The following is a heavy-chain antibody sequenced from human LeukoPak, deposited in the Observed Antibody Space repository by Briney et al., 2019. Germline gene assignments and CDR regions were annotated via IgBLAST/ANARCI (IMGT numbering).Heavy chain of an antibody. CDR3: AKKQGQWLVPVDY. CDR1: VYTFSNYA. Sequence: GGSLRLSCAPSVYTFSNYAVSCVRDAPREGVECVSSMRGSGGRTYYADSVKDRFTISRDNSKKTLYLQMNNLRAEGTALYYCAKKQGQWLVPVDYGGEGTGVTVSS. CDR2: MRGSGGRT. V-gene: IGHV3-23*01. D-gene: IGHD6-19*01. J-gene: IGHJ4*02.